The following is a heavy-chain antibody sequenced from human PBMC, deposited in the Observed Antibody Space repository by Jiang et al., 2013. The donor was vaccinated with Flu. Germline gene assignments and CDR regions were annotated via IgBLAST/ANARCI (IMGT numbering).Heavy chain of an antibody. V-gene: IGHV4-39*01. CDR2: IYYSGST. CDR1: GGSISSSNYY. CDR3: ARHHGVAVAGPPAEVYFDY. Sequence: GPGLVKPSETLSLTCTVSGGSISSSNYYWGWIRQPPGKGLEWIGSIYYSGSTYYNPSLKSRVTISVDTSKNQFSLKLSSVTAADTAVYYCARHHGVAVAGPPAEVYFDYWGQGTLVTVSS. D-gene: IGHD6-19*01. J-gene: IGHJ4*02.